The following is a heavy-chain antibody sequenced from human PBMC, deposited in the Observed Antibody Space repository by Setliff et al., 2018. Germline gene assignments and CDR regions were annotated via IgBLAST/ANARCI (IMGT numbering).Heavy chain of an antibody. Sequence: SETLSLTCTVTGGSISSGDSYWSWIRQPPGKGLEWIGYIYYSGSTYYNPSLKSRVTRSVGTSKNQFSLKLSSVTAADTAVYYCARDYGDSNWFDPWGQGTLVTVSS. CDR2: IYYSGST. D-gene: IGHD4-17*01. V-gene: IGHV4-30-4*08. CDR1: GGSISSGDSY. CDR3: ARDYGDSNWFDP. J-gene: IGHJ5*02.